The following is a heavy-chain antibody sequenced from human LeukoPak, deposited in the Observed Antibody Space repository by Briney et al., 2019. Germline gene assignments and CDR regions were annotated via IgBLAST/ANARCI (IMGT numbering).Heavy chain of an antibody. V-gene: IGHV1-8*01. D-gene: IGHD2-15*01. CDR1: GYTFTSYD. J-gene: IGHJ3*02. CDR3: TRGLVVLSATSWAFDI. Sequence: ASVKVSCKASGYTFTSYDINWVRQATGQGLEWMGWMNPNSGNTGYAQKSQARVSMTRNTSISTAYMELSSLRSEDTAVYYCTRGLVVLSATSWAFDIGGHGKMVTVSS. CDR2: MNPNSGNT.